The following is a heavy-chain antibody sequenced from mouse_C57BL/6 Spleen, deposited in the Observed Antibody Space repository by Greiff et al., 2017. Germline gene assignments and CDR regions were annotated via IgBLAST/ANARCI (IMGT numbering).Heavy chain of an antibody. CDR3: ARWGYYYGSSGYFDV. CDR1: GFTFSDYG. V-gene: IGHV5-17*01. CDR2: ISSGSSTI. D-gene: IGHD1-1*01. J-gene: IGHJ1*03. Sequence: EVPLVESGGGLVKPGGSLKLSCAASGFTFSDYGMHWVRQAPEKGLEWVAYISSGSSTIYYADTVKGRFTISRDNAKNTLFLQMTSLRSEDTAMYYCARWGYYYGSSGYFDVWGTGTTVTVSS.